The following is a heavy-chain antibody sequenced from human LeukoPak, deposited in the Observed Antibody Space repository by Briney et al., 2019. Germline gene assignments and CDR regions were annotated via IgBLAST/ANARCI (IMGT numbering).Heavy chain of an antibody. CDR3: ARRNHYFYYMDV. CDR1: GGSISSYY. CDR2: IFPSGSA. Sequence: SETLSLTCTVSGGSISSYYWSWIRQSPVKGLEWIGYIFPSGSAFYNPSLASRVTISLDTPDNQFSTRLSSVTAADTAVYYCARRNHYFYYMDVWGKGTTVTVSS. J-gene: IGHJ6*03. V-gene: IGHV4-4*09.